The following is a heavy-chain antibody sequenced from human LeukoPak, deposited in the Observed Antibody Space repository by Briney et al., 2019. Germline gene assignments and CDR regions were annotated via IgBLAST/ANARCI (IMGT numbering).Heavy chain of an antibody. J-gene: IGHJ3*02. Sequence: KPSETLCLTCTVSGGSISSGSYYWSWIRQPAGKGLEWIGRIYTSGSTNYNPSLKSRVTISVDTSKNQFSLKLSSVTAADTAVYYCARTTRLPYCSSTSCYTGNRGAFDIWGQGTMVTVSS. CDR1: GGSISSGSYY. D-gene: IGHD2-2*02. CDR2: IYTSGST. V-gene: IGHV4-61*02. CDR3: ARTTRLPYCSSTSCYTGNRGAFDI.